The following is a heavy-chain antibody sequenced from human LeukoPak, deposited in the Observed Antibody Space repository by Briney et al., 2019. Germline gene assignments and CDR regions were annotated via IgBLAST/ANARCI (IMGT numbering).Heavy chain of an antibody. V-gene: IGHV1-69*13. Sequence: ASVKVSCKASGGTFSSYAISWVRQAPGQGLEWMGGIIPIFGTANYAQKFQGRVTITADESTCTAYMELSSLRSEDTAVYYCARASTVFGVVPYYYYGMDVWGQGTTVTVSS. CDR2: IIPIFGTA. J-gene: IGHJ6*02. CDR1: GGTFSSYA. D-gene: IGHD3-3*01. CDR3: ARASTVFGVVPYYYYGMDV.